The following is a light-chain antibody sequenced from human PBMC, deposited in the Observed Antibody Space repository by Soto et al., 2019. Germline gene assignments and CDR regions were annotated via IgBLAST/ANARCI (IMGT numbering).Light chain of an antibody. CDR2: GAS. V-gene: IGKV3-15*01. J-gene: IGKJ5*01. CDR1: QSVSSN. Sequence: EIVMTQSPATLSVSPGERATLSCRASQSVSSNLAWYQQKPGQAPRLLIYGASTRATGIPARFSGSWSGTEFTLTISSLQSEGFAVYYCQQYNNWITFGQGTRLEI. CDR3: QQYNNWIT.